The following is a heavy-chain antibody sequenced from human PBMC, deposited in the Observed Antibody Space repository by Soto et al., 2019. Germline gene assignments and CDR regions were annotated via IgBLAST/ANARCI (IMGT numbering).Heavy chain of an antibody. V-gene: IGHV1-3*01. CDR3: ARVLGGMDV. CDR2: INAGTGNT. J-gene: IGHJ6*01. D-gene: IGHD3-16*01. Sequence: QVQLVQSGAEVKKPGASVKVSCKASGYTFTSYAMHWVRQAPGQRLEWMGWINAGTGNTKYSQQFQGRVTITRDTAAGPADMEVSSRRSEDTAVYYCARVLGGMDVWGQGNTVPVSS. CDR1: GYTFTSYA.